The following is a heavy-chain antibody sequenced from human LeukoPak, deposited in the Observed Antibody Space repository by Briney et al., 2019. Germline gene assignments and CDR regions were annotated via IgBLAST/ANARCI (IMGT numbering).Heavy chain of an antibody. V-gene: IGHV1-18*01. Sequence: ASVKVSCKASGYTFTSYGISWVRQAPGQGLEWMGWISAYNGNTNYAQKLQGRVTMTTDTSTSTAHMELRSLRSDDTAVYYCARGRRNVVLMSSSWYNWFDPWGQGTLVTVSS. CDR3: ARGRRNVVLMSSSWYNWFDP. J-gene: IGHJ5*02. CDR2: ISAYNGNT. CDR1: GYTFTSYG. D-gene: IGHD6-13*01.